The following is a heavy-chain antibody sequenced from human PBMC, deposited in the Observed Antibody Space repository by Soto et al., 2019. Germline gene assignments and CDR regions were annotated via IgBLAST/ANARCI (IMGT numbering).Heavy chain of an antibody. Sequence: QVQLVESGGGVVQPGTSLRLSCAASRLTFSTYDMHWVRQAPGKGLEWVALIWSDASREFYAESVKGRFSISRDNSKYTLFLQMNGVRVEDTAGDYCAGEPRGGAYDMDVWGQGTTVTVSS. CDR1: RLTFSTYD. V-gene: IGHV3-33*01. D-gene: IGHD3-16*01. CDR2: IWSDASRE. CDR3: AGEPRGGAYDMDV. J-gene: IGHJ6*02.